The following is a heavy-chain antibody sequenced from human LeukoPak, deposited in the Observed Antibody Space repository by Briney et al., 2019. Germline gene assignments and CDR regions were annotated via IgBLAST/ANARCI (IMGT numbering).Heavy chain of an antibody. CDR2: IKEDGTET. CDR1: GFMFSSNW. V-gene: IGHV3-7*03. J-gene: IGHJ4*02. CDR3: AKEGRSLQTY. Sequence: PGGSLRLSCAASGFMFSSNWMSWVRLAPGKGLEWVAYIKEDGTETYYVDSVKGRFTISRDNAKNSSYLQMNSLRVEDTAVYYCAKEGRSLQTYWGQGTLVTVSS. D-gene: IGHD5-24*01.